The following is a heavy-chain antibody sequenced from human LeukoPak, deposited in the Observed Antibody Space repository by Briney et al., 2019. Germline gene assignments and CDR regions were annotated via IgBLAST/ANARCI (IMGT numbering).Heavy chain of an antibody. CDR1: GYSISSGYY. CDR3: ARDELVDSSGWYGSY. Sequence: SETLSLTCAVSGYSISSGYYRGWIRQPPGKGLEWIGSIYHSGSTYYNPSLKGRVTISVDTSKNQFSLKLSSVTAADTAVYYCARDELVDSSGWYGSYWGQGTLVTVSS. V-gene: IGHV4-38-2*02. J-gene: IGHJ4*02. D-gene: IGHD6-19*01. CDR2: IYHSGST.